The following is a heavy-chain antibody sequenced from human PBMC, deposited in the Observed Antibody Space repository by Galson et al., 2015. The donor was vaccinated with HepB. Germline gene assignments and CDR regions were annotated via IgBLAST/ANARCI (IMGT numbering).Heavy chain of an antibody. CDR3: ARGLGGCSGGSCAVDY. CDR2: ISSGGSPI. Sequence: SLRLSCAASGFTFSSYSMNWVRQAPGKGLEWVSSISSGGSPIYSADSLKGRFTISRDNAKNSLYLQMNSLSAEDTAVYYCARGLGGCSGGSCAVDYWGQGTLVTVSS. V-gene: IGHV3-21*01. CDR1: GFTFSSYS. J-gene: IGHJ4*02. D-gene: IGHD2-15*01.